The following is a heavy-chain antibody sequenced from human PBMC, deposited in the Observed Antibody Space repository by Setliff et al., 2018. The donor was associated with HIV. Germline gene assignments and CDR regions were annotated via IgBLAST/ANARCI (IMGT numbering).Heavy chain of an antibody. V-gene: IGHV3-48*04. J-gene: IGHJ5*02. CDR3: ARDWGEHYDSSGFSS. Sequence: ETLRLSCAASGFTFSSYTMNWVRQAPGKGLEWISYISSSGSSIYLANSVKGRFIISRDNAKNALYLQMNSLRAEDTAVYYCARDWGEHYDSSGFSSWGQGTLVTAPQ. D-gene: IGHD3-22*01. CDR2: ISSSGSSI. CDR1: GFTFSSYT.